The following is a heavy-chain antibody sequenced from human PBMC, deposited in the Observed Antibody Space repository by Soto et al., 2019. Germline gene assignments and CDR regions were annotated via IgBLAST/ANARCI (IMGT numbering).Heavy chain of an antibody. J-gene: IGHJ4*02. Sequence: QVQLQESGPGLVKPSETLSLTCTVSGGSISSYYWSWIRQPPGKGLEWIGYIYYSGSTNYNPSLKSRVTKSVDTPKNQYSLKLNSMTAADTAVYYCARHNYGSGSTYFDYWGQGTLVTVSS. V-gene: IGHV4-59*08. CDR3: ARHNYGSGSTYFDY. CDR2: IYYSGST. CDR1: GGSISSYY. D-gene: IGHD3-10*01.